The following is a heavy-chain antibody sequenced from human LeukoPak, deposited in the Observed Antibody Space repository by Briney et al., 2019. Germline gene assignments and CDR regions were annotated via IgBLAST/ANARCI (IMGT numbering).Heavy chain of an antibody. J-gene: IGHJ3*02. CDR1: GYSISSGYY. V-gene: IGHV4-38-2*01. Sequence: SSETLSLTCAVSGYSISSGYYWGWIRQPPGKGLEWIGSIYYSGSTYYNPSLKSRVTISVDTSKNQFSLKLSSVTAADTAVYYCARLTGYQLLSAAFDIWGQGTMVTVSS. D-gene: IGHD2-2*01. CDR3: ARLTGYQLLSAAFDI. CDR2: IYYSGST.